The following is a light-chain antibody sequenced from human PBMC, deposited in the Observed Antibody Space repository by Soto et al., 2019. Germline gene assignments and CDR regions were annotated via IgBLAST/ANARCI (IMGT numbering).Light chain of an antibody. CDR3: QQSYSIPPT. J-gene: IGKJ4*01. Sequence: DIVMTQSPDSLAVSLGERATINCKCSQIVLYSSNNKNYLAWYQQKPGQPPKLLIFWASARESGVPARFSGSGSGTDFTLTISSLQAEDVAVYYCQQSYSIPPTFGGGTKVDIK. V-gene: IGKV4-1*01. CDR2: WAS. CDR1: QIVLYSSNNKNY.